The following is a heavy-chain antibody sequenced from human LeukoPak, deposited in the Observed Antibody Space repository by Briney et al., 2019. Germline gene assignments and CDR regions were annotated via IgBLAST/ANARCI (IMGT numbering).Heavy chain of an antibody. CDR1: GFTFSNAW. Sequence: GGSLRLSCAASGFTFSNAWMSWVRQAPGKGLEWVGRIKSKTDGGTTDYAAPVKGRITISRDDSKNALYLQMNSLKTEDTAVYYCATGQQLVPDYWGQGTLVTVSS. J-gene: IGHJ4*02. D-gene: IGHD6-6*01. CDR3: ATGQQLVPDY. CDR2: IKSKTDGGTT. V-gene: IGHV3-15*01.